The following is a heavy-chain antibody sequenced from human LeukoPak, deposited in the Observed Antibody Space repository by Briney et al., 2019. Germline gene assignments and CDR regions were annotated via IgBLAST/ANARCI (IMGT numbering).Heavy chain of an antibody. V-gene: IGHV1-3*01. CDR2: INAGNGNT. Sequence: ALVKVSCKASGYTFTSYAMHWVRQAPGQRLEWMGWINAGNGNTKYSQKFRGRVTITRDTSASTAYMELSSLRSEDTAVYYCARAAYYDILTGYYDYWGQGTLVTVSS. CDR3: ARAAYYDILTGYYDY. J-gene: IGHJ4*02. CDR1: GYTFTSYA. D-gene: IGHD3-9*01.